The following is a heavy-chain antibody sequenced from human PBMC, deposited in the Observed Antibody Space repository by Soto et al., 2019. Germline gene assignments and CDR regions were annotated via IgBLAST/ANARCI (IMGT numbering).Heavy chain of an antibody. CDR1: GYTFTSYY. CDR2: INPSGGST. D-gene: IGHD6-13*01. Sequence: ASVKVSCKASGYTFTSYYMHWVRQAPGQGLEWMGIINPSGGSTSYAQKFQGRVTMTRDTSTSTVYMELSSLRSEDTAVYYCARSHSSSWYGGEFDYWGQGTLVTVSS. CDR3: ARSHSSSWYGGEFDY. V-gene: IGHV1-46*01. J-gene: IGHJ4*02.